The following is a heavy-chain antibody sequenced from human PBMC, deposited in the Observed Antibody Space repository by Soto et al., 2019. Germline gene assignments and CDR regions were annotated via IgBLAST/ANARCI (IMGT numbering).Heavy chain of an antibody. CDR2: ISYDGSNK. D-gene: IGHD3-22*01. J-gene: IGHJ4*02. CDR1: GFTFSSYA. CDR3: ARDEGGSGYFGY. V-gene: IGHV3-30-3*01. Sequence: QVQLVESGGGVVQPGRSLRLSCAASGFTFSSYAMHWVRQAPGKGLEWVAVISYDGSNKYYADSVKGRFTISRDNSKNTLYLQMNSLSAEDTAVYYCARDEGGSGYFGYWGQGTLVTVSS.